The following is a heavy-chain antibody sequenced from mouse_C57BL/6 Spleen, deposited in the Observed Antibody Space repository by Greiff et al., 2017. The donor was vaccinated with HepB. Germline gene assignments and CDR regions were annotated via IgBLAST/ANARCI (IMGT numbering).Heavy chain of an antibody. CDR1: GYTFTSYW. D-gene: IGHD1-1*01. CDR3: ARAVDFYYYGSSFAY. V-gene: IGHV1-55*01. CDR2: IYPGSGST. J-gene: IGHJ3*01. Sequence: QVQLKQPGAELVKPGASVKMSCKASGYTFTSYWITWVKQRPGQGLEWIGDIYPGSGSTNYNEKFKSKATLTVDTSSSTAYMQLSSLTSEDSAVYYCARAVDFYYYGSSFAYWGQGTLVTVSA.